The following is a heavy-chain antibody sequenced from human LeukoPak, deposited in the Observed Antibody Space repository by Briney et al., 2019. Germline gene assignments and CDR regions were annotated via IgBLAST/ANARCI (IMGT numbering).Heavy chain of an antibody. Sequence: ASVKVSCKASGYTFTAYYIHWVRQAPGQGLEWMGWINPNSGGTNYAQKFQGRVTMTRDTSISTFYMDLSRLISDDTAVYYCAREGGNYPHWFDPWGQGTLVTASS. J-gene: IGHJ5*02. V-gene: IGHV1-2*02. CDR1: GYTFTAYY. D-gene: IGHD4-23*01. CDR3: AREGGNYPHWFDP. CDR2: INPNSGGT.